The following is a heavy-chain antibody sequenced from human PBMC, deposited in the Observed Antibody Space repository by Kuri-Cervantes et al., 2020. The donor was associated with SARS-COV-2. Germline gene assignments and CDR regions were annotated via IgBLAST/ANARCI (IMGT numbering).Heavy chain of an antibody. CDR1: GFTFSSYW. D-gene: IGHD1-1*01. V-gene: IGHV3-74*01. CDR2: INPDGSYT. CDR3: VRDGDHWNFDY. Sequence: LSLTCAASGFTFSSYWMHWVRQAPGKGLVWVSRINPDGSYTNNADSVKGRFTLSRDNAKNMLFLQMNSLRAEDTAVYYCVRDGDHWNFDYWGQGTLVTVSS. J-gene: IGHJ4*02.